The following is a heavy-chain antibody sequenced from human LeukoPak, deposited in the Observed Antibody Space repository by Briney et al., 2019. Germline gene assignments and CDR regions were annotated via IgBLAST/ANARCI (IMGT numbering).Heavy chain of an antibody. D-gene: IGHD4-17*01. CDR1: GYTFTGYY. Sequence: ASVKVSCKASGYTFTGYYMHWVRQAPGQGLEWMGWINPNSGGTNYAQKFQGRVTMTRDTSTSTAYMELSRLRSDDTAVYYCARPWRATVTSDAFDIWGQGTMVTVSS. V-gene: IGHV1-2*02. CDR3: ARPWRATVTSDAFDI. J-gene: IGHJ3*02. CDR2: INPNSGGT.